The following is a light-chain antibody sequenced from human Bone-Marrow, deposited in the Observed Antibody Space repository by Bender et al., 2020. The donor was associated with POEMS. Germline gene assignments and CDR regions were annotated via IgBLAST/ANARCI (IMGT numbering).Light chain of an antibody. Sequence: QSALTQPASVSGSPGQSITISCTGTSSDVGNYNLVSWYQQHPGEAPKLMIFEVSRRPSGVSNHFCGSKSGNTASLTISGLQAEDEADYYCCSFATSNTWVFGGGTKVTVL. V-gene: IGLV2-23*02. CDR3: CSFATSNTWV. J-gene: IGLJ3*02. CDR2: EVS. CDR1: SSDVGNYNL.